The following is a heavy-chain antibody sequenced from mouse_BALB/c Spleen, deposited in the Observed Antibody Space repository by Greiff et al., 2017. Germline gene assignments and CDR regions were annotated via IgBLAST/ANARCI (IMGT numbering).Heavy chain of an antibody. D-gene: IGHD2-14*01. J-gene: IGHJ4*01. Sequence: QVQLQQSGPELVRPGVSVKISCKGSSYTFTDYAMHWVKQSHAKSLEWIGVISTYYGNTNYNQKFKGKATMTVDKSSSTAYMELARLTSEDSAIYYCARSGVLQDYAMDYWGQGTSVTVSS. CDR3: ARSGVLQDYAMDY. CDR1: SYTFTDYA. V-gene: IGHV1-67*01. CDR2: ISTYYGNT.